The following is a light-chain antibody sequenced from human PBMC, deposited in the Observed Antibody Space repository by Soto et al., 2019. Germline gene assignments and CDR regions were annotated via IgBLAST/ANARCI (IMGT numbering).Light chain of an antibody. Sequence: DIQMTQSPSSLSASVGDRVTITCRASQSICSYLNWYQQKPGQAPKLLIYAASSLQSGVPSRFSGSGSGTDFTLTISSLQPEDFATYYCQQSYSTPQITFGRGPKLEIK. CDR3: QQSYSTPQIT. CDR1: QSICSY. J-gene: IGKJ2*01. CDR2: AAS. V-gene: IGKV1-39*01.